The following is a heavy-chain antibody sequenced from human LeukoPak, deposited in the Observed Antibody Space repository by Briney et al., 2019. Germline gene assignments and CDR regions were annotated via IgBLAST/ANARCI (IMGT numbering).Heavy chain of an antibody. D-gene: IGHD4-11*01. Sequence: ASVKVSCKASGYTFTSYAMHWVRQAPGQRLEWMGWINAGNGNTKYSQEFQGRVTITRDTSASTAYMELSSLRSEDMAVYYCARDQGSNYGDAFDIWGQGTMVTVSS. V-gene: IGHV1-3*03. CDR1: GYTFTSYA. CDR3: ARDQGSNYGDAFDI. J-gene: IGHJ3*02. CDR2: INAGNGNT.